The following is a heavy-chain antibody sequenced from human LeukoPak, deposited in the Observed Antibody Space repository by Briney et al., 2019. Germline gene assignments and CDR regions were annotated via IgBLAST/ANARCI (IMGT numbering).Heavy chain of an antibody. CDR3: ARDGAALWFGELLPYYYYYMDV. J-gene: IGHJ6*03. CDR2: INTNTGNP. V-gene: IGHV7-4-1*02. Sequence: ASVKVSCKPSGYTFISYAMNWVRQAPGQGLEWMGWINTNTGNPTYAQGFTGRFVFSLDTSVSTAYLQISSLKAEDTAVYYCARDGAALWFGELLPYYYYYMDVWGKGTTVTVS. CDR1: GYTFISYA. D-gene: IGHD3-10*01.